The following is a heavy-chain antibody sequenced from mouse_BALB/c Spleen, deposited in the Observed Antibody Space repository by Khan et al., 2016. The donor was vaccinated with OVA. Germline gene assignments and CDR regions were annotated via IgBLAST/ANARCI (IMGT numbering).Heavy chain of an antibody. D-gene: IGHD1-2*01. CDR2: IWGDGST. V-gene: IGHV2-6-7*01. J-gene: IGHJ3*01. CDR1: GFSLTDFG. CDR3: ARELRLGGFDY. Sequence: QVQLQQSGPGLVAPSQSLSITCSVSGFSLTDFGVHWVRQPPGKGLEWLGMIWGDGSTDYNSDLKSRLSNYKDNSKCQVVYKTLSLQTDDTARYYCARELRLGGFDYWGQGTLVTVSA.